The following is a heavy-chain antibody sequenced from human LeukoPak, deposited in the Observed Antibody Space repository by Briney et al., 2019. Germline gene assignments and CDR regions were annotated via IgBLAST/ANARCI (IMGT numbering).Heavy chain of an antibody. CDR3: ARSSRWLPPNY. CDR1: GGSISSSNW. D-gene: IGHD6-19*01. V-gene: IGHV4-4*02. J-gene: IGHJ4*02. CDR2: IYHSGST. Sequence: SGTLSLTCAVSGGSISSSNWWSWVRQPPGKGLEWIGEIYHSGSTNYNPSLKSRVTISVDTSRNQFSLKLSSVTAADTAVYYCARSSRWLPPNYWGQGTLVTVSS.